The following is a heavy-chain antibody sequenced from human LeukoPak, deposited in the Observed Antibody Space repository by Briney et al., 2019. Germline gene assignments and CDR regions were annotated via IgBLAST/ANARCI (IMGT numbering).Heavy chain of an antibody. CDR3: AKEGIVVVPAAIGWFFDY. V-gene: IGHV3-30*18. D-gene: IGHD2-2*02. J-gene: IGHJ4*02. CDR2: ISYDGSNK. Sequence: GGSLRLSCAASGFTFSSYGMAWVRQAPGKGLEWVAFISYDGSNKYYADSVKGRFTISRDNSKNALYLQMNSLRAEDTAVYYCAKEGIVVVPAAIGWFFDYWGQGTLVTVSS. CDR1: GFTFSSYG.